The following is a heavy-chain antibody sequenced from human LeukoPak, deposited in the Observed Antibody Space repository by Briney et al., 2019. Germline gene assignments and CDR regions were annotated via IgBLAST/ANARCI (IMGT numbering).Heavy chain of an antibody. J-gene: IGHJ4*02. CDR3: ASGLELDY. CDR2: IKQDGSEK. Sequence: PGGSLRLSCAASGFTFRSYWVRWVRQAPGKGLEWVANIKQDGSEKNYVDSVKGRFTISRDNAKNSLYLQMNSLRAEDTAVYYCASGLELDYWGQGTLVTVSS. V-gene: IGHV3-7*03. CDR1: GFTFRSYW.